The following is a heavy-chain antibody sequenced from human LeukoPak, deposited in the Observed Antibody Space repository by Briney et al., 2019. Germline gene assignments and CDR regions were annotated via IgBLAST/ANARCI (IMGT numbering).Heavy chain of an antibody. CDR1: GFTFSSYE. Sequence: PGGSLRLYCAASGFTFSSYEMNWVRQAPGKGLEWVSYISSSGSTIYYADSVKGRFTISRDNAKNSLYLQMNSLRAEDTAVYYCARSRARYCSGGSCYSGAFDIWGQGTMVTVSS. CDR3: ARSRARYCSGGSCYSGAFDI. J-gene: IGHJ3*02. CDR2: ISSSGSTI. D-gene: IGHD2-15*01. V-gene: IGHV3-48*03.